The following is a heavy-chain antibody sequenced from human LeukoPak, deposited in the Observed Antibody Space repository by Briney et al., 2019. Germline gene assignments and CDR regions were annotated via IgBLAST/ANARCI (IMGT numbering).Heavy chain of an antibody. D-gene: IGHD5-24*01. J-gene: IGHJ6*02. V-gene: IGHV4-34*01. CDR1: GGSFSGYY. Sequence: SETLSLTCAVYGGSFSGYYWSWIRQPPGKGLEWLGEINHSGSTNYNPSLKSRVTISVDTSKNQFSLKLSSVTAADTAVYYCARKRWLQYYYYGMDVWGQGTTVTVSS. CDR3: ARKRWLQYYYYGMDV. CDR2: INHSGST.